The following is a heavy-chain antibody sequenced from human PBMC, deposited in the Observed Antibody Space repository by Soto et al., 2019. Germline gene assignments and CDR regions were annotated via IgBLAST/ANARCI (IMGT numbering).Heavy chain of an antibody. V-gene: IGHV4-31*03. D-gene: IGHD2-2*01. CDR1: GGSISSGGYY. J-gene: IGHJ6*02. CDR3: ARDGVSSTSSYYYYYGMDV. Sequence: QVQLQESGPGLVKPSQTLSLTCTVSGGSISSGGYYWSWIRQHPGKGLAWIGYIYYSGSTYYNPSLKRRVTISVDTSKNQFSLKLSSVTAADTAVYYCARDGVSSTSSYYYYYGMDVWGQGTTVTVSS. CDR2: IYYSGST.